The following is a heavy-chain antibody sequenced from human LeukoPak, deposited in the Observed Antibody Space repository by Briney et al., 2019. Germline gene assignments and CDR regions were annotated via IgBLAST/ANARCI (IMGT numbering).Heavy chain of an antibody. Sequence: SETLSLTCTVSGGSISNYYWTWIRQPPGKGLELIGYIYYSGSTNYNPSLKSRVTISVDTSKNQFSLKLTSVTAADTAVYYCARVFSGLDYWGQGTLVTVSS. CDR3: ARVFSGLDY. J-gene: IGHJ4*02. CDR2: IYYSGST. D-gene: IGHD2-8*02. CDR1: GGSISNYY. V-gene: IGHV4-59*01.